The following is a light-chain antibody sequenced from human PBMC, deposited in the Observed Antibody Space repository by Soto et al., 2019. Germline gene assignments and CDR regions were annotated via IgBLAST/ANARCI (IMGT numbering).Light chain of an antibody. Sequence: QSALTQPPSASGSLGQSVTISCTGTSSDVGGYNYVSWHQQHPGKAPKVMIYEVTKRPPGVPDRFSGSKSGNTASLTVSGLQAEDGADYYWSSFAGGGNPVLLGGGTKLTVL. J-gene: IGLJ2*01. V-gene: IGLV2-8*01. CDR1: SSDVGGYNY. CDR3: SSFAGGGNPVL. CDR2: EVT.